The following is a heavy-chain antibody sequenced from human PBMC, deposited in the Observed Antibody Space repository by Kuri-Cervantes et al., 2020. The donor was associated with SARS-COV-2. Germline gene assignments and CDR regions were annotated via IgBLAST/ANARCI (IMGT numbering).Heavy chain of an antibody. CDR2: INSDGSVT. CDR1: GFTFSRSW. Sequence: GGSLRLSCAASGFTFSRSWVLWVRQAPGKGLVWVSRINSDGSVTSYPDSVEGRFTISRDNAKNTLSLQMNSLSAEDAAVYYCARETRDSSGYYRVCLDYWGQGTLVTVSS. D-gene: IGHD3-22*01. V-gene: IGHV3-74*01. J-gene: IGHJ4*02. CDR3: ARETRDSSGYYRVCLDY.